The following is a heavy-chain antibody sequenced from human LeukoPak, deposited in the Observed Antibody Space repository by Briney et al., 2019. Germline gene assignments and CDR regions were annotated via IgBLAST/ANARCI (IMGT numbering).Heavy chain of an antibody. CDR3: ARVVGGSGSYRTHFDY. D-gene: IGHD1-26*01. CDR2: IYSGGST. CDR1: GFTFSSNY. J-gene: IGHJ4*02. Sequence: GGSLRLSCAASGFTFSSNYMNRVRQAPGKGLEWVSVIYSGGSTYYADSVKGRFTISRDNSKNTLYLQMNSLRAEDTAVYYCARVVGGSGSYRTHFDYWGQGTLVTVSS. V-gene: IGHV3-53*01.